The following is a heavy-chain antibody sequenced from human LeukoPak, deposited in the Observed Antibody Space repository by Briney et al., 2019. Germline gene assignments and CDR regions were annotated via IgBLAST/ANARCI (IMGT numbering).Heavy chain of an antibody. CDR2: IYYSGST. Sequence: PSETLSLTCTVSGVSISSYYWSWVRQPPGKGLEGIGYIYYSGSTNYNPSLKSRVTISVDPSKNQFSLKLSSVTAADTAVYYCARRGRGRDYYYYYGMDVWGQGTTVTVSS. CDR1: GVSISSYY. CDR3: ARRGRGRDYYYYYGMDV. V-gene: IGHV4-59*08. D-gene: IGHD3-10*01. J-gene: IGHJ6*02.